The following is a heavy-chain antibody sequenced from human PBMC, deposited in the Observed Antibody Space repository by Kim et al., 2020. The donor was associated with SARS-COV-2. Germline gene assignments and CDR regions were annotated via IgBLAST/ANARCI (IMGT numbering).Heavy chain of an antibody. J-gene: IGHJ1*01. Sequence: GGSLRLSCAASGFTFNNYAMSWVRQAPGKGLEWVSGIRDNGASTKYADSVKGRFSISRDNSKNTMYLQMDSLRAEDTAVYYCAMVDSEDSGWFGYPQNLGQRVIVSVSS. CDR3: AMVDSEDSGWFGYPQN. CDR2: IRDNGAST. V-gene: IGHV3-23*01. D-gene: IGHD6-19*01. CDR1: GFTFNNYA.